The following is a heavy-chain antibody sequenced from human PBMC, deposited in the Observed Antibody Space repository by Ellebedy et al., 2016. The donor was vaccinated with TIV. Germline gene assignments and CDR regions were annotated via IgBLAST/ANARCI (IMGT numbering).Heavy chain of an antibody. Sequence: MPSETLSLTCTVSGGSVSSGDYYWNWIRQPPGKGLEWIAYVHYSGSTNYNPSLESRVTISADTSKNQVSLKLTSVTAADTAVYYCAREGTDGYNYFDYWGRGTLVTVSS. CDR2: VHYSGST. D-gene: IGHD5-24*01. J-gene: IGHJ4*02. V-gene: IGHV4-61*08. CDR1: GGSVSSGDYY. CDR3: AREGTDGYNYFDY.